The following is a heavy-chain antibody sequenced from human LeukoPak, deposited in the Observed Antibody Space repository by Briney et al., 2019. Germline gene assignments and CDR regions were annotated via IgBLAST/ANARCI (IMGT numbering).Heavy chain of an antibody. Sequence: RASVKVSCKASGGTFSSYAISWVRQAPGQGLEWMGGIIPIFGTANYAQKFQGRVTITADESTSTAYMELRSLRSDDTAVYYCASDHLLIAVAGTPGAFDIWGQGTMVTVSS. J-gene: IGHJ3*02. CDR2: IIPIFGTA. CDR1: GGTFSSYA. V-gene: IGHV1-69*13. CDR3: ASDHLLIAVAGTPGAFDI. D-gene: IGHD6-19*01.